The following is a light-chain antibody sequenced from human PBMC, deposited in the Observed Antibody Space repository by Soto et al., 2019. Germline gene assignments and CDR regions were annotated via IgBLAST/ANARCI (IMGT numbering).Light chain of an antibody. CDR2: GAS. J-gene: IGKJ4*01. CDR3: QQRSNWPPFT. Sequence: EIVMTQSPATLSVSPGERATLSCRASQSVSSSYLAWYQQKPGQAPRLLIYGASNRATGIPARFSGSGSGTDFTLTISSLEPEDFAVYYCQQRSNWPPFTFGGGTKVDIK. V-gene: IGKV3D-20*02. CDR1: QSVSSSY.